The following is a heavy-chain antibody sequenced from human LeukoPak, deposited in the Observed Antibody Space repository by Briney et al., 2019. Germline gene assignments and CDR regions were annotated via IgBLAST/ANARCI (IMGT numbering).Heavy chain of an antibody. CDR2: IYYSGST. V-gene: IGHV4-59*01. D-gene: IGHD6-13*01. CDR3: AREENSSSWYDRLFDP. J-gene: IGHJ5*02. Sequence: SETLSLTCTVSGGSISSYYWSWIRQPPGKGLEWIGYIYYSGSTKDNPSLKSRVTISVDRSKNQFSLKLSSVTAADTAVYSCAREENSSSWYDRLFDPWGQGTLVTVSS. CDR1: GGSISSYY.